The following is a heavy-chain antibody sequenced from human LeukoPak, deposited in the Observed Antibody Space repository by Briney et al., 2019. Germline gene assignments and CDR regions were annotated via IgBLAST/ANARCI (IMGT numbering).Heavy chain of an antibody. Sequence: SQTLSLTCTVSGGSISSGSYYWSWIRQPAGKGLEWIGRIYTSGSTNYNPFLKSRVTISVDTSKNQFSLKLSSVTAADTAVYYCARGTSPRYCSSTSCSYFDYWGQGTLVTVSS. CDR1: GGSISSGSYY. V-gene: IGHV4-61*02. CDR2: IYTSGST. J-gene: IGHJ4*02. CDR3: ARGTSPRYCSSTSCSYFDY. D-gene: IGHD2-2*01.